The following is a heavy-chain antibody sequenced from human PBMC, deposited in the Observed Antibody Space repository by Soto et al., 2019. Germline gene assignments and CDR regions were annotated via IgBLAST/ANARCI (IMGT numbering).Heavy chain of an antibody. V-gene: IGHV4-30-4*01. J-gene: IGHJ6*03. D-gene: IGHD3-22*01. CDR3: ARDQFYYWNSGYSYNFYYCLDL. CDR1: GGVINNGDYY. CDR2: IYHNGTT. Sequence: LSLTCTVSGGVINNGDYYWSWIRQTPGKGLEWIGYIYHNGTTSYNPSLKSRLIISIDTSNNQFSLRLTSVSAADTAIYYCARDQFYYWNSGYSYNFYYCLDLWGQGTTVTVSS.